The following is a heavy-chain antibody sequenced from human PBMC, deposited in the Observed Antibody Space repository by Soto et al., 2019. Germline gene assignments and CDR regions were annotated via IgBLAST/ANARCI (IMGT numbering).Heavy chain of an antibody. CDR2: ISSSSSTI. CDR3: ARARYSSSSGALDV. CDR1: GFTFSSYS. D-gene: IGHD6-6*01. V-gene: IGHV3-48*01. Sequence: GGSLRLSCAASGFTFSSYSMNWVRQAPGKGLEWVSYISSSSSTIYYADSVKGRFTISRDNAKNSLYLQMNSLRAEDTAVYYCARARYSSSSGALDVWGKGTTVTVSS. J-gene: IGHJ6*04.